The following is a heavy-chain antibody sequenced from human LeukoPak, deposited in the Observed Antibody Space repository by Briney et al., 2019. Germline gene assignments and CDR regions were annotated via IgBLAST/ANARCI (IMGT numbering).Heavy chain of an antibody. Sequence: GESLKIPCQGSGNSFTFYWIGWVRQMPGKGLEWMGIIYPGDSDTKYSPPFQGQVTISVDKSISTAYLQWSSLKASDTAMYYCARYYGSGLSPYYWGQGTLVTVSS. D-gene: IGHD3-10*01. CDR2: IYPGDSDT. CDR1: GNSFTFYW. J-gene: IGHJ4*02. V-gene: IGHV5-51*01. CDR3: ARYYGSGLSPYY.